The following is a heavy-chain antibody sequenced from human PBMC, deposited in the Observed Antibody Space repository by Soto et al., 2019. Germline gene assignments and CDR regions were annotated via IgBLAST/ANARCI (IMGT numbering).Heavy chain of an antibody. CDR2: IYPGDSDT. CDR3: ARPFILDSSGYSGAFDI. CDR1: GYSFTSYW. V-gene: IGHV5-51*01. D-gene: IGHD3-22*01. J-gene: IGHJ3*02. Sequence: GESLKISCKGSGYSFTSYWIGWVRQMPGKGLEWMGIIYPGDSDTRYSPSFQGQVTISADKSISTAYLRWSSLKASDTAMYYCARPFILDSSGYSGAFDIWGQGTMVTVSS.